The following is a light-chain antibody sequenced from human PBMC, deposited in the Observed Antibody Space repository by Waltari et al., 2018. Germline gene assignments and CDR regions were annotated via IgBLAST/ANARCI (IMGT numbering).Light chain of an antibody. CDR1: RSDIGGHND. J-gene: IGLJ3*02. CDR2: DVS. CDR3: CAYAGSYILL. V-gene: IGLV2-11*01. Sequence: QSALTQPRSVSGSPGQSVTISCTGTRSDIGGHNDVSWYQQHPGKAPKVMIYDVSKWPSGVPDRFSGSKSDSTASLTISGLQADDEADYYCCAYAGSYILLFGGGTKLTVL.